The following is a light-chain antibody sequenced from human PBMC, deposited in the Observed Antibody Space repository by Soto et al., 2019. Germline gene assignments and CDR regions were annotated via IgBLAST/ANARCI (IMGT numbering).Light chain of an antibody. CDR3: SSYTSSSSVI. V-gene: IGLV2-14*01. Sequence: QCALTQPASVSGSPGQSIAISCTGTSSDVGAYDYVSWYQQHPGKAPKLMIYDVKYRPSGVSNRFSGSKSGNTASLTISGLQAEDEADYYCSSYTSSSSVIFGGGTKLTVL. CDR2: DVK. CDR1: SSDVGAYDY. J-gene: IGLJ2*01.